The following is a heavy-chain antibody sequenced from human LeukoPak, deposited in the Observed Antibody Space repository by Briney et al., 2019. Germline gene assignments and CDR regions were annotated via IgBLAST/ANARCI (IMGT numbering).Heavy chain of an antibody. Sequence: PGGSLRLSCAASGFTFSSYAMSWVRQAPGKGPEWVSAISGSGGSTYYADSVKGRFTISRDNSKSTLCLQMNSLRAEDTAVYYCAKQLGYCSDGSCYFPYWGQGTLVTVSS. CDR1: GFTFSSYA. CDR2: ISGSGGST. D-gene: IGHD2-15*01. CDR3: AKQLGYCSDGSCYFPY. V-gene: IGHV3-23*01. J-gene: IGHJ4*02.